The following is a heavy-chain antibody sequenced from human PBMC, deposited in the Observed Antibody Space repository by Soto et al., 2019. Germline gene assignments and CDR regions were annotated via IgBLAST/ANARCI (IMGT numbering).Heavy chain of an antibody. D-gene: IGHD3-3*01. J-gene: IGHJ6*02. V-gene: IGHV1-8*01. Sequence: ASVKVSCKASGYTFTSYDINWVRQATGQGLEWMGWMNPHSGNTGYAQKFQGRVTMTRNPSLSTAYMELSSLRSEDTAVYYCARAAECDFQSGYYAQSYYYGMDVWGQGTTVTVSS. CDR2: MNPHSGNT. CDR3: ARAAECDFQSGYYAQSYYYGMDV. CDR1: GYTFTSYD.